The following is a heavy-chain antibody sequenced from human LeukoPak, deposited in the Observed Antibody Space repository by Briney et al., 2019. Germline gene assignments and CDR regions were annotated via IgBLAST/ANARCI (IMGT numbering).Heavy chain of an antibody. CDR2: INHSGST. J-gene: IGHJ5*02. Sequence: SETLSLTCAVYGGSFSGYYWSWIRQPPGKGLEWIGEINHSGSTNYNPSLKSRVTISVDTSKNQSSLKLSSVTAADTAVYYCARGRVVPAAISNWFDPWGQGTLVTVSS. D-gene: IGHD2-2*01. V-gene: IGHV4-34*01. CDR1: GGSFSGYY. CDR3: ARGRVVPAAISNWFDP.